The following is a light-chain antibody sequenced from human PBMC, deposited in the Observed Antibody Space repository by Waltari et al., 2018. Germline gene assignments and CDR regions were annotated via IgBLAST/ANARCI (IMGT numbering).Light chain of an antibody. V-gene: IGLV9-49*03. CDR3: GADHGSGSSFVYV. CDR2: VGTGGIVG. Sequence: QPVLTQPPSASASLGASVTLPCTLRSASSNYKVDWSQHRPGQGPRFVMRVGTGGIVGSKGDGIPDRFSVLGSGLNRYLTIKNIQEEDESDYHCGADHGSGSSFVYVFGTGTKVTVL. J-gene: IGLJ1*01. CDR1: SASSNYK.